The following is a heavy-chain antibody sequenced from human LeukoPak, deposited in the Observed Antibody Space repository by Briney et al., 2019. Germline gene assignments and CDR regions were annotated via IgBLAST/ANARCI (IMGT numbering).Heavy chain of an antibody. V-gene: IGHV3-23*01. J-gene: IGHJ4*02. CDR3: ARRARYFYASESFYYFDS. Sequence: GGSLRLSCAASGFTFSSFGMSWVRQAPGKGLEWVSTIIGSGGSTYYTDSVKGRFTISRDNSRNTLNLQMSSLRAEDTAVYYCARRARYFYASESFYYFDSWGQGILVTVSS. CDR1: GFTFSSFG. D-gene: IGHD3-10*01. CDR2: IIGSGGST.